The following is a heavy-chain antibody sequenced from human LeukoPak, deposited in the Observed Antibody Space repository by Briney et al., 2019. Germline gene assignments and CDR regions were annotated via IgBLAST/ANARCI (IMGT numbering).Heavy chain of an antibody. J-gene: IGHJ6*04. CDR1: GFTLSQYW. CDR2: IKQGGNEI. D-gene: IGHD2-21*02. V-gene: IGHV3-7*01. CDR3: ARVDWYSNWNGLFV. Sequence: GGSLRLSCVVSGFTLSQYWMTWVRQAPGKGLEWVANIKQGGNEIHYVESVKGRFTISRDNSKNTLYLQMNSLRAEDTAVYYCARVDWYSNWNGLFVWGKGTTVTVSS.